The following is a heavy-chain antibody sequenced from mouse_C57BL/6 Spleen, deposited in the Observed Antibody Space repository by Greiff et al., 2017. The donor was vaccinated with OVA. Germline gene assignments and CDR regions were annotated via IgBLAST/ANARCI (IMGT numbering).Heavy chain of an antibody. CDR2: IYPGSGNT. CDR3: ARGDYGNYGYFDV. Sequence: VQLQQSGAELVRPGASVKLSCKASGYTFTDYYINWVKQRPGQGLEWIARIYPGSGNTYYNEKFKGKATLTAEKSSSTAYMQLSSLTSEDSAVYFCARGDYGNYGYFDVWGTGTTVTVSS. V-gene: IGHV1-76*01. CDR1: GYTFTDYY. D-gene: IGHD2-1*01. J-gene: IGHJ1*03.